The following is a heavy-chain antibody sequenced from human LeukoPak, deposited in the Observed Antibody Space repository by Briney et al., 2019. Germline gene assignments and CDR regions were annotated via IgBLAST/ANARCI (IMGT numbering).Heavy chain of an antibody. CDR2: IYSDGNT. Sequence: PGGSLRLSCAASGFTVSSNYMSWVRQAPGKGLEWVSVIYSDGNTYYADSVKGRFTISRDNSKNTLYLQMNSLRAEDTAVYYCAREAVLSGVVVTPETREFDYWGQGTLVTVSS. D-gene: IGHD1-14*01. CDR1: GFTVSSNY. CDR3: AREAVLSGVVVTPETREFDY. J-gene: IGHJ4*02. V-gene: IGHV3-66*01.